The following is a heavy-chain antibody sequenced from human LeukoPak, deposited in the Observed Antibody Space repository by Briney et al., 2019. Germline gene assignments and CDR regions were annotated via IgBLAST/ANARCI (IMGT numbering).Heavy chain of an antibody. J-gene: IGHJ6*02. CDR3: ARGVKVRGVNYYGMDV. V-gene: IGHV1-8*01. CDR2: MNPNSGNT. D-gene: IGHD3-10*01. CDR1: GYTFTSYD. Sequence: GASVKVSCKASGYTFTSYDINWVRQATGQGLEWMGWMNPNSGNTGYAQKFQDRVTMTRNTSISTAYMELSSLRSEDTAVYYCARGVKVRGVNYYGMDVWGQGTTVTVSS.